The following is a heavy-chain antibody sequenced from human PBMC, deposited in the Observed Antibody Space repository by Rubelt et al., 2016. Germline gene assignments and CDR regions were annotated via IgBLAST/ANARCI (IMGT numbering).Heavy chain of an antibody. J-gene: IGHJ4*02. CDR2: IYYTGTT. CDR1: GGSVISNY. Sequence: GGSVISNYWSWIRQPPGKGLEWTGYIYYTGTTNYNPSLKSRVTISVNTSKNQFSLKLTSVTAADPAVYYCAGLRGGTDYWGQGTLVTVSS. CDR3: AGLRGGTDY. D-gene: IGHD3-10*01. V-gene: IGHV4-59*08.